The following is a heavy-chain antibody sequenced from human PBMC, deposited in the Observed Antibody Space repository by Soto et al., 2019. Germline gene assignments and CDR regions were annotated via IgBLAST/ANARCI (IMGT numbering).Heavy chain of an antibody. D-gene: IGHD2-21*02. Sequence: PSETLSLTCIVSCESISSSSYYWGWIRQPPGQGLEWIGSIYYSGRTYYNPSFKSRVTISIDTSKNQFSLKLSSVTATYTAVYYCARQRTTVVTQAYFDQWDQGALVTVAS. J-gene: IGHJ4*02. V-gene: IGHV4-39*01. CDR1: CESISSSSYY. CDR3: ARQRTTVVTQAYFDQ. CDR2: IYYSGRT.